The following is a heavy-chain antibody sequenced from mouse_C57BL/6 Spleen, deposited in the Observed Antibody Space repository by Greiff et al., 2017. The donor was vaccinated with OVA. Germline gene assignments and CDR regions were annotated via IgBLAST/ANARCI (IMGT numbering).Heavy chain of an antibody. CDR3: ARRNFYGYDDGWYFDV. J-gene: IGHJ1*03. V-gene: IGHV1-47*01. Sequence: VQLQQSGAELVKPGASVKMSCKASGYTFTTYPIEWMKQNHGKSLEWIGNFHPYNDDTKYNEKFKGKATLTVEKSSSTVYLELSRLTSDDSAVYYCARRNFYGYDDGWYFDVWGTGTTVTVSS. D-gene: IGHD2-2*01. CDR1: GYTFTTYP. CDR2: FHPYNDDT.